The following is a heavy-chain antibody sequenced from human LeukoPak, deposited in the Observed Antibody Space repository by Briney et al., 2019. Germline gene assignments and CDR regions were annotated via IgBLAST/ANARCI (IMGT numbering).Heavy chain of an antibody. Sequence: GGSLRLSCAASGFTFSSYAMSWVRQAPGKGLEWVSAISGSGGSTYYADTVKGRFTISRDNSKNTLYLRMNSLRAEDTAVYYCAKGIPTSSSWTLPNYFDYWGQGTLVTVSS. D-gene: IGHD6-13*01. V-gene: IGHV3-23*01. CDR3: AKGIPTSSSWTLPNYFDY. CDR2: ISGSGGST. CDR1: GFTFSSYA. J-gene: IGHJ4*02.